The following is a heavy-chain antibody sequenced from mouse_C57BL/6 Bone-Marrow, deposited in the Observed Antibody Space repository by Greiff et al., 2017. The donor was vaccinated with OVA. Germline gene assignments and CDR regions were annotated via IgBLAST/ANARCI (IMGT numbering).Heavy chain of an antibody. Sequence: VQLQQSGTVLARPGASVKMSCKTSGYTFTSYWMHWVKQRPGQGLEWIGAIYPGNSDTSYNQKFKGKAKLTAVTSASTAFMELSSLTNEDSAVYYCTRWVYGNRGYFDVWGTGTTVTVSS. CDR3: TRWVYGNRGYFDV. CDR1: GYTFTSYW. CDR2: IYPGNSDT. J-gene: IGHJ1*03. V-gene: IGHV1-5*01. D-gene: IGHD2-1*01.